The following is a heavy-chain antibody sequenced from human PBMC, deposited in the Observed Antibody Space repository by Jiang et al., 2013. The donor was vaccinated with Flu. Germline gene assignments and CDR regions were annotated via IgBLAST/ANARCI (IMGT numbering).Heavy chain of an antibody. CDR3: ARVDTHMVPGHFDC. J-gene: IGHJ4*02. V-gene: IGHV4-59*01. CDR2: IYDDGST. D-gene: IGHD5-18*01. CDR1: GDSISGYF. Sequence: ETLSLTCAVSGDSISGYFWGWIRQPPGKGLEWIGYIYDDGSTNYNPSLKSRATISLDTSKNQFSLKLTSVTAADTAVYYCARVDTHMVPGHFDCWGPGTLVTVSS.